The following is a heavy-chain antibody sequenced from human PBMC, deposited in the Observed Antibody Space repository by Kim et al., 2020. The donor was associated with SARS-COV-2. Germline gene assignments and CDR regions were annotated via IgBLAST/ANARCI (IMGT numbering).Heavy chain of an antibody. V-gene: IGHV3-23*01. D-gene: IGHD3-3*01. CDR1: GFTFSTYA. Sequence: GGSLRLSCAASGFTFSTYAMSWVCQDPEKGLEWVSSISGNAVHAYYADAVRGRFTISRDNSTNKEYLQMDSLRVEDTAPYYCAKAMRPRGYQLEEGGDS. CDR2: ISGNAVHA. CDR3: AKAMRPRGYQLEEGGDS. J-gene: IGHJ5*01.